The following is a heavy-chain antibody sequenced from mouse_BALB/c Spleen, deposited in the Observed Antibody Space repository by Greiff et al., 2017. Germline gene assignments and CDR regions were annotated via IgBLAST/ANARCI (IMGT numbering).Heavy chain of an antibody. CDR3: ARSRGKGAMDY. CDR1: GYSITSDYA. J-gene: IGHJ4*01. V-gene: IGHV3-2*02. Sequence: EVQLQQSGPGLVKPSQSLSLTCTVTGYSITSDYAWNWIRQFPGNKLEWMGYISYSGSTSYNPSLKSRISITRDTSKNQFFLQLNSVTTEDTATYYCARSRGKGAMDYWGQGTSVTVSS. D-gene: IGHD1-1*02. CDR2: ISYSGST.